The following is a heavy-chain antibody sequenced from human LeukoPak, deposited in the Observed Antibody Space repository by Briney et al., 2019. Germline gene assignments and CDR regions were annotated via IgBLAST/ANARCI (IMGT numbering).Heavy chain of an antibody. J-gene: IGHJ4*02. CDR3: ATGGSYGDYDY. D-gene: IGHD1-26*01. V-gene: IGHV1-69*05. CDR1: GGTFISYA. Sequence: SVKVSCKASGGTFISYAISWVRQAPGQGLEWMGGIIPIFGTANYAQKFQGRVTITTDKSTSTAYMELSSLRSEDTAVYYCATGGSYGDYDYWGQGTLVTVSS. CDR2: IIPIFGTA.